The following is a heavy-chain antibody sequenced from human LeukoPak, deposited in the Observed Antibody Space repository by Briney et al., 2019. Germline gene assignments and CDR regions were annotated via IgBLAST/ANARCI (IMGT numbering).Heavy chain of an antibody. D-gene: IGHD6-13*01. CDR2: ISGSGGST. CDR3: AKVSSSSWYLFDY. J-gene: IGHJ4*02. CDR1: GFTFSSYA. V-gene: IGHV3-23*01. Sequence: GGSLRLSCAASGFTFSSYAMGWVRQAPGKGLEWVSAISGSGGSTYYADSVKGRFTISRDNSKNTLYLQMNSLRAEDTAVYYCAKVSSSSWYLFDYWGQGTLVTVSS.